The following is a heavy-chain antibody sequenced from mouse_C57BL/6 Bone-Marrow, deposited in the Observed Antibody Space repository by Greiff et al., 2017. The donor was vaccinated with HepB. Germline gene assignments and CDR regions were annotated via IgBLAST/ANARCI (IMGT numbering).Heavy chain of an antibody. CDR2: ISDGGSYT. CDR3: ARGYYYGSSSYAMDY. CDR1: GFTFSSYA. Sequence: EVKLVESGGGLVKPGGSLKLSCAASGFTFSSYAMSWVRQTPEKRLEWVATISDGGSYTYYPDNVKGRFTISRDNAKNNLYLQMSHLKSEDTAMYYCARGYYYGSSSYAMDYWGQGTSVTVSS. V-gene: IGHV5-4*03. D-gene: IGHD1-1*01. J-gene: IGHJ4*01.